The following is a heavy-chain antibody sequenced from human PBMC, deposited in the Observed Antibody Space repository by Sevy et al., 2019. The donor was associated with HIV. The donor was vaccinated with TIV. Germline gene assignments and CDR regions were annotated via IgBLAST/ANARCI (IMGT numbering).Heavy chain of an antibody. Sequence: GGSLRLTCTASEFTFSSHAVAWVRRAPGKGLEWVSAISGSGENTHYADSVKGRFTISRDNFKNTLYLQMNSLRAEDTAVYYCARDGRGISAFDIWGQGTMVTVSS. J-gene: IGHJ3*02. D-gene: IGHD3-3*02. CDR2: ISGSGENT. CDR3: ARDGRGISAFDI. CDR1: EFTFSSHA. V-gene: IGHV3-23*01.